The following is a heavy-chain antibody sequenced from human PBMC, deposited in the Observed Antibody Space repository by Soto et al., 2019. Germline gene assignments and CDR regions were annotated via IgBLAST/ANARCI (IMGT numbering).Heavy chain of an antibody. D-gene: IGHD2-15*01. V-gene: IGHV1-18*01. CDR3: ATVSVEGGYFDL. CDR1: GYTFTNYG. J-gene: IGHJ2*01. Sequence: QVQLVQSGAEVREPGASVKVSCKASGYTFTNYGITWVRQAPGQGLEWMAWISTYNGNTNYAQKLQDRVTMTTDTATRTAYMELRSLTSDDTAVYYCATVSVEGGYFDLWGRGTLVTVSS. CDR2: ISTYNGNT.